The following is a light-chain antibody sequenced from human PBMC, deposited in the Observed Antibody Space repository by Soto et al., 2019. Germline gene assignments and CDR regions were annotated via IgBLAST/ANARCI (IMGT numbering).Light chain of an antibody. CDR1: QSISSW. CDR3: QYYNSYSLA. V-gene: IGKV1-5*01. CDR2: DAS. J-gene: IGKJ1*01. Sequence: SALTGDRFKNTYRASQSISSWLAWYQQKPGKVPKLLIHDASSLESGVPSRFSGSGSWTQFTLSICIRSAVEFATYNRQYYNSYSLAVGRGTKVDI.